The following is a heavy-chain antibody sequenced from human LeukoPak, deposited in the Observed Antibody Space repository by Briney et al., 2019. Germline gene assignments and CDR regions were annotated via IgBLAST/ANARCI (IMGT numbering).Heavy chain of an antibody. V-gene: IGHV4-59*02. Sequence: PSETLSLTCSVSGGSGGSNYWSWVRQRPGKGLEWIGYISYSGDTKYNPSLKSRLSMSVDTSKNQCSLMLTSVTAADTAVYYCARGSGWYPHWGQGTLVTVSS. CDR2: ISYSGDT. J-gene: IGHJ1*01. CDR3: ARGSGWYPH. D-gene: IGHD6-19*01. CDR1: GGSGGSNY.